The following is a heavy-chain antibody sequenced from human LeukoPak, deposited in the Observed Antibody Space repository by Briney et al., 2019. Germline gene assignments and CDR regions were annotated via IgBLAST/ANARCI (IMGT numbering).Heavy chain of an antibody. CDR2: ISSLSGTI. CDR1: GFTFSSYS. CDR3: ARDQGGGTSY. D-gene: IGHD1-26*01. V-gene: IGHV3-48*01. J-gene: IGHJ4*02. Sequence: GRALRLSCAASGFTFSSYSMNWVRQAPGEGLEWVSYISSLSGTIYYADSAKGRFTISRDNAKNSLYLQMDSLRAEDTAVYYCARDQGGGTSYWGQGTLVTVSS.